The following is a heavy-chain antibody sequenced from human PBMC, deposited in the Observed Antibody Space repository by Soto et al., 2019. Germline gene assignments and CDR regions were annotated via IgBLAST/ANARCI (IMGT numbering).Heavy chain of an antibody. J-gene: IGHJ3*02. Sequence: PSETLSVTGTVTGRSISSDYWSWMRQPPGKGLEWIGYIYYSGSTNYNPSLKSRVTISVDTSKNQFSLKLSSVTAADTAVYYCARDYGRSGSPGAFDIWGQGTMVTVSS. D-gene: IGHD1-26*01. CDR3: ARDYGRSGSPGAFDI. CDR1: GRSISSDY. CDR2: IYYSGST. V-gene: IGHV4-59*01.